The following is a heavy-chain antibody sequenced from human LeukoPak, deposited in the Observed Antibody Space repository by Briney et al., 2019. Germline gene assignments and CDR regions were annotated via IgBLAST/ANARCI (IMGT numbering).Heavy chain of an antibody. CDR1: GFTFNTFN. J-gene: IGHJ4*02. CDR3: ARGHYDVLAASYKWTPDY. Sequence: GGSLRLSCAASGFTFNTFNMNWVRQAPGKGLEWVSSITSGGGYIYYADSVKGRFTTSRDNAKNSLSLQLNSLRVEDTAVYYCARGHYDVLAASYKWTPDYWGQGTLVTVSS. V-gene: IGHV3-21*01. D-gene: IGHD3-9*01. CDR2: ITSGGGYI.